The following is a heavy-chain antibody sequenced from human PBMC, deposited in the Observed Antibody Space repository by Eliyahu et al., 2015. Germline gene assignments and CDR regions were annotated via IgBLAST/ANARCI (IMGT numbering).Heavy chain of an antibody. CDR1: GGXISXXXRMW. V-gene: IGHV4-4*02. J-gene: IGHJ4*02. CDR2: IYHSGST. D-gene: IGHD6-13*01. CDR3: ARDLRGSSSWYRVFDY. Sequence: QVQLQESGPGLVKPSGTLSLTCAVSGGXISXXXRMWWSWVRQPXGKGLEWMGEIYHSGSTNYNPSLKSRVTISVDKSKNQFSLKLSSVTAADTAVYYCARDLRGSSSWYRVFDYWGQGTLVTVSS.